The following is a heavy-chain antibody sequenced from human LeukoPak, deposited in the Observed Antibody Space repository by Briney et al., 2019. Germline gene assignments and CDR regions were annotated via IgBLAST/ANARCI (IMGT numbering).Heavy chain of an antibody. J-gene: IGHJ1*01. V-gene: IGHV3-30*02. CDR1: GFTFSSYG. CDR3: AKDRSRGYCSGGSCYPPYFQH. D-gene: IGHD2-15*01. CDR2: IRSDGSNK. Sequence: GGSLRLSCAASGFTFSSYGMHWVRQAPGKGLEWVSFIRSDGSNKYYADSVKGRFPISRDNSKNTLYLQMNSLRAEDTAVYYCAKDRSRGYCSGGSCYPPYFQHWGQGTLVTVSS.